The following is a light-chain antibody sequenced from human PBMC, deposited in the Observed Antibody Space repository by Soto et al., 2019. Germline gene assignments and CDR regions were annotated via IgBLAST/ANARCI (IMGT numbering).Light chain of an antibody. CDR2: YDS. CDR1: NIGSKS. V-gene: IGLV3-21*04. J-gene: IGLJ1*01. CDR3: QVWDSSSDHSYV. Sequence: SYELTQPPSVSVAPGKTARITCGGNNIGSKSVHWYQQKPGQAPVLVIYYDSDRHSGIPGRFSGSNSGNTATLTISRVEAGDEVDYYCQVWDSSSDHSYVFGTGTKLAVL.